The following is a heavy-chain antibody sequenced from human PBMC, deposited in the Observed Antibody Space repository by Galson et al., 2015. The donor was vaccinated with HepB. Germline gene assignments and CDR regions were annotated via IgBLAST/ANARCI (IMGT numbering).Heavy chain of an antibody. Sequence: SLRLSCAASGFTFSSYSMNWVRQAPGKGLEWVSYISSSSSTIYYADSVKGRFTISRDNAKNSLYLQMNSLRDEDAAVYYCARDVAAGTTVEAREYNWFDPWGQGTLVTVSS. D-gene: IGHD1-7*01. J-gene: IGHJ5*02. V-gene: IGHV3-48*02. CDR2: ISSSSSTI. CDR1: GFTFSSYS. CDR3: ARDVAAGTTVEAREYNWFDP.